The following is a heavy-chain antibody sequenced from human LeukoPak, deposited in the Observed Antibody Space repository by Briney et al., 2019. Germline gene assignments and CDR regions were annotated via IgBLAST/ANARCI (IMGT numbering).Heavy chain of an antibody. D-gene: IGHD6-19*01. Sequence: ASVKVSCKVSGFTFTSYYMHWVRQAPGQGLEWMGIINPNTGSTDYAQKFQGRVTMTRDTSTSTVYMELSSLRSEDTAVYYCARLVSGWNWFDPWGQGTLVTVSS. J-gene: IGHJ5*02. CDR1: GFTFTSYY. CDR3: ARLVSGWNWFDP. CDR2: INPNTGST. V-gene: IGHV1-46*01.